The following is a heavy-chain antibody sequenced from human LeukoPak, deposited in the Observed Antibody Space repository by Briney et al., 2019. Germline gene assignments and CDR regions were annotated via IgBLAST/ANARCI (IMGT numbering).Heavy chain of an antibody. Sequence: GGSLRLSCAASGFTFSSYAMHWVRQAPGKGLEWVAVISYDGSNKYYADSVKGRFTISRDNSKNTLYLQMNSLRAEDTAVYYCARESRRGATQPFDYWGQGTLVTVSS. CDR1: GFTFSSYA. J-gene: IGHJ4*02. V-gene: IGHV3-30*14. CDR2: ISYDGSNK. D-gene: IGHD1-26*01. CDR3: ARESRRGATQPFDY.